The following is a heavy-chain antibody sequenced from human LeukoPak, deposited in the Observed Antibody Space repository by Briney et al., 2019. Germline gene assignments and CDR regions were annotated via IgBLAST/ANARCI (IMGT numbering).Heavy chain of an antibody. Sequence: SQTLSLTCAISGDSVSSNRASWTWLRQSPSRGLEWLGRTYYRSKWYNDYAVSMKGRITINPDTSKNQFSLQLISVTPEDTAVYHCARGRISFYGMDVWGQGTTVTVSS. CDR2: TYYRSKWYN. CDR1: GDSVSSNRAS. D-gene: IGHD2/OR15-2a*01. J-gene: IGHJ6*02. V-gene: IGHV6-1*01. CDR3: ARGRISFYGMDV.